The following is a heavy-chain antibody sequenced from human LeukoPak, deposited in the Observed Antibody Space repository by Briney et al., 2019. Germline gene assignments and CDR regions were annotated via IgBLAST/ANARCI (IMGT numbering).Heavy chain of an antibody. Sequence: GGSLRLSCAASGFTFSNAWMNWVRQAPGKGLEWVGRIKSKTDGGTTDYAAPVKGRFTISRDDSKNTLYLQMNSLKTEDTAVYYCTTDLEEEGATEFDYWGQGTLVTVSS. J-gene: IGHJ4*02. CDR3: TTDLEEEGATEFDY. CDR2: IKSKTDGGTT. D-gene: IGHD1-26*01. V-gene: IGHV3-15*07. CDR1: GFTFSNAW.